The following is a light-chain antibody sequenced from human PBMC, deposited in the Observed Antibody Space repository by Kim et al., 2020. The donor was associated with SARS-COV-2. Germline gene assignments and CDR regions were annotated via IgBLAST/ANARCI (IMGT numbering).Light chain of an antibody. J-gene: IGKJ5*01. Sequence: SLPPGESATPSCRASQGVTNYLAWYQHKPGQGPRLLIYDASNRATGIPARFSGSGSGTDFTLTISSLEPEDFAVYYCQQRSNWPTFGQGTRLEIK. V-gene: IGKV3-11*01. CDR2: DAS. CDR3: QQRSNWPT. CDR1: QGVTNY.